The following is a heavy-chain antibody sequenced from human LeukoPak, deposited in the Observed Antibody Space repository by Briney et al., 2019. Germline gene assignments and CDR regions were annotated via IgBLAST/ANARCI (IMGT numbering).Heavy chain of an antibody. J-gene: IGHJ4*02. V-gene: IGHV4-4*02. CDR1: GVSISSSNW. Sequence: PSETLSLTCAVSGVSISSSNWWSWVRQPPGQGLEWIGEIYHSGSTNYNPSLKSRVTISVDKSKNQFSLKLSSVTAADTAVYYCARVLIGPGYYNRYFDYWGQGTLVTVSS. CDR3: ARVLIGPGYYNRYFDY. D-gene: IGHD3-9*01. CDR2: IYHSGST.